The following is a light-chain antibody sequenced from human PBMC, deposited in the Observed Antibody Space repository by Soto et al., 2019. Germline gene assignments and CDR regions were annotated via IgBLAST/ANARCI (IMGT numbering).Light chain of an antibody. J-gene: IGLJ1*01. V-gene: IGLV1-40*01. CDR3: RSYDSGLSAHV. Sequence: QSVLTQPPSVSGAPGQRVTISCTGSGSNIGAGSDVHWYQQLPGTAPKLLIYGNNNRPSGVPDRFSGSKSGTSASLAIVGLQDEDEAAYYCRSYDSGLSAHVFGTGTKVTVL. CDR2: GNN. CDR1: GSNIGAGSD.